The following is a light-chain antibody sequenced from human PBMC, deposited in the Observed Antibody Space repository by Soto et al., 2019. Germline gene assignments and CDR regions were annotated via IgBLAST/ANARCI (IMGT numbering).Light chain of an antibody. Sequence: DIQMTQSPSSLSTSVGDRVTITCRASQGISTFLNWYQQKPGKAPRLLIYAASRLQSGVPARFSGSGAETDFTLTSTSLQPEDFGIYYCQQSYATVRTFGGGTKVE. CDR2: AAS. CDR1: QGISTF. CDR3: QQSYATVRT. J-gene: IGKJ4*01. V-gene: IGKV1-39*01.